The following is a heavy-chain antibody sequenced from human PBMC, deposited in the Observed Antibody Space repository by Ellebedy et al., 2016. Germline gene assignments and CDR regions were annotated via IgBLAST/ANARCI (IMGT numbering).Heavy chain of an antibody. CDR3: ARVATYYDFWSGYSPVYYFDY. V-gene: IGHV1-69*06. Sequence: SVKVSXXASGGTFSSYAISWVRQAPGQGLEWMGGIIPIFGTANYAQKFQGRVTITADKSTSTAYMELSSLRSEDTAVYYCARVATYYDFWSGYSPVYYFDYWGQGTLVTVSS. J-gene: IGHJ4*02. CDR2: IIPIFGTA. CDR1: GGTFSSYA. D-gene: IGHD3-3*01.